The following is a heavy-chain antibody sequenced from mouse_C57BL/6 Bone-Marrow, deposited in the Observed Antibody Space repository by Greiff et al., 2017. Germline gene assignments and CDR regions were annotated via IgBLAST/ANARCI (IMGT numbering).Heavy chain of an antibody. Sequence: QVQLQQPGAELVMPGASVKLSCKASGYTFTSYWMHWVKQRPGQGLEWIGEIDPSDSYPNYNQKFKGKSTLTVDKSSSTACMQLSSLTSEDSTVYYCARNYYGSGYDYAMDYWGKGTSVTVSS. V-gene: IGHV1-69*01. CDR3: ARNYYGSGYDYAMDY. CDR1: GYTFTSYW. D-gene: IGHD1-1*01. CDR2: IDPSDSYP. J-gene: IGHJ4*01.